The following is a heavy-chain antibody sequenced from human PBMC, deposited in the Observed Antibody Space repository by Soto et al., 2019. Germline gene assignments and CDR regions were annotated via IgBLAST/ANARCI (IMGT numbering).Heavy chain of an antibody. CDR3: ARDFYPLDILTGYDAFDI. J-gene: IGHJ3*02. Sequence: ASVKVSCKAPGGTFSSYAISWVRQAPGQGLEWMGGIIPIFGIANYAQKFQGRVTITADKSTSTAYMELSSLRSEDTAVYYCARDFYPLDILTGYDAFDIWGQGTMVTVSS. D-gene: IGHD3-9*01. CDR2: IIPIFGIA. CDR1: GGTFSSYA. V-gene: IGHV1-69*10.